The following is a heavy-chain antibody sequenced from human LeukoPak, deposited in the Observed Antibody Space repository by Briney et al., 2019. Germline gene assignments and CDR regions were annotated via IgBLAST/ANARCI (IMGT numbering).Heavy chain of an antibody. CDR1: GFTFSSYS. J-gene: IGHJ4*02. D-gene: IGHD5-18*01. CDR2: ISSSSSTI. CDR3: ARAGRGYSYGYISDY. Sequence: GGSLRLSCAASGFTFSSYSMNWVRQAPGKGLEWVSYISSSSSTIYYADSVKGRFTISRDNAKNSPYLQMNSLRDEDTAVYYCARAGRGYSYGYISDYWGQGTLVTVSS. V-gene: IGHV3-48*02.